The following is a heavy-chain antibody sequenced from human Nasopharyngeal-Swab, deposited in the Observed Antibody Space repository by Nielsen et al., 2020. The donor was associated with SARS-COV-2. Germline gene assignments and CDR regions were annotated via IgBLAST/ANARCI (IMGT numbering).Heavy chain of an antibody. V-gene: IGHV3-53*04. CDR2: IYSGGST. D-gene: IGHD1-26*01. J-gene: IGHJ6*02. CDR3: AREVHSGSYVYYYYGMDV. Sequence: WIRQPPGKGLEWVSVIYSGGSTYYADSVKGRFTISRHNSKNTLYLQMNSLRAEDTAVYYCAREVHSGSYVYYYYGMDVWGQGTTVTVSS.